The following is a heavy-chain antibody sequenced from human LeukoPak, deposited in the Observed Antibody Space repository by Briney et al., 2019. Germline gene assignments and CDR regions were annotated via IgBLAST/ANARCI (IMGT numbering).Heavy chain of an antibody. Sequence: SVKVSCKASGGTFSSYAISWVRQAPGQGLEWMGGIIPIFGTANYAQKFQGRVTITTDESTSTAYMELSSLRSEDTAVYYCARVTDIVVVPAAPNDAFDIWGQGTMVTVSS. D-gene: IGHD2-2*01. CDR3: ARVTDIVVVPAAPNDAFDI. J-gene: IGHJ3*02. CDR2: IIPIFGTA. CDR1: GGTFSSYA. V-gene: IGHV1-69*05.